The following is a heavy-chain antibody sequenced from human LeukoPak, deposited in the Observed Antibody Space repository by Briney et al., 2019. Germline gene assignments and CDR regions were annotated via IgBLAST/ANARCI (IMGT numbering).Heavy chain of an antibody. CDR3: ARTPYYDNPGYFDY. D-gene: IGHD3-9*01. CDR1: GFTFDDYG. J-gene: IGHJ4*02. Sequence: GGSLRLSCAASGFTFDDYGMSWVRQAPGKGLEWVSYISSSGSTIYYADSVKGRFTISRDNAKNTLYLQMNSLRAEDTAVYYCARTPYYDNPGYFDYWGQGTLVTVSS. V-gene: IGHV3-48*04. CDR2: ISSSGSTI.